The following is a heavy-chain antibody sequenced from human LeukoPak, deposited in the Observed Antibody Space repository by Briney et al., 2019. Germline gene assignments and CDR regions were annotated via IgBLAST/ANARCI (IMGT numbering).Heavy chain of an antibody. CDR2: ISAYNGNT. J-gene: IGHJ1*01. V-gene: IGHV1-18*01. CDR3: ARAARNSSPSSKYFQH. D-gene: IGHD6-13*01. Sequence: ASVKVSCTASGYTFTTYGISSVRTPPGQGLQLLGWISAYNGNTNYAQKLQGRVTMTTDTSTSTAYMELRSLRSDDTAVYYCARAARNSSPSSKYFQHWGQGTLVTVSS. CDR1: GYTFTTYG.